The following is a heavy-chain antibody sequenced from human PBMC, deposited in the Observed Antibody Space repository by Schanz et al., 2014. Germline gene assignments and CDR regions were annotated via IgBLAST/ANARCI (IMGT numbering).Heavy chain of an antibody. J-gene: IGHJ4*02. V-gene: IGHV3-11*01. Sequence: VQLVDSGGGLVKPGGSLRLSCTASGFPFSDYFMAWIRQPPGRGLEWVSYIGNGGVTIYYADSVKGRFTISRDNSKNSLYLQMNSLRAEDTAVYYCVRIGGSVFDYWAQGTLVTVSS. D-gene: IGHD3-10*01. CDR2: IGNGGVTI. CDR1: GFPFSDYF. CDR3: VRIGGSVFDY.